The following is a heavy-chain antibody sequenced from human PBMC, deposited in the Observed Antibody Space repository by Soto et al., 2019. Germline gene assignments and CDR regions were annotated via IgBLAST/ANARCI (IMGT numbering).Heavy chain of an antibody. D-gene: IGHD3-16*01. CDR1: GGSFIGYF. Sequence: PSETLSLTCAVSGGSFIGYFWSWIRQSPDEGLEWIGEINDSGSTYYNPSFKSRLTISVDTSKSQISLTLTSVTAADSAVYYCQGGDFWGQGTRVTVSS. V-gene: IGHV4-34*01. J-gene: IGHJ4*02. CDR2: INDSGST. CDR3: QGGDF.